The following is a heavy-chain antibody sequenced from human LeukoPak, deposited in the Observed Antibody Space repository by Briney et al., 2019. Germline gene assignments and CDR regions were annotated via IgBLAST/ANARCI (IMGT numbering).Heavy chain of an antibody. CDR2: MNPNSGNT. Sequence: ASVKVSCKASGYTFTGYYMHWVRQAPGQGLEWMGWMNPNSGNTGYAQKFQGRVTMTRNTSISTAYMELSSLRSEDTAVYYCARVRSTRYCSSTSCYDYYGMDVWGQGTTVTVSS. CDR3: ARVRSTRYCSSTSCYDYYGMDV. D-gene: IGHD2-2*01. V-gene: IGHV1-8*02. J-gene: IGHJ6*02. CDR1: GYTFTGYY.